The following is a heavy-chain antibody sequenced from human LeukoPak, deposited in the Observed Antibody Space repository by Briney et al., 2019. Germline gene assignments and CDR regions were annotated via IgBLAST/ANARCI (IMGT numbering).Heavy chain of an antibody. CDR2: IYHSGST. V-gene: IGHV4-59*12. CDR3: AREWDNWNAGAFDI. J-gene: IGHJ3*02. CDR1: GGSISSYY. Sequence: PSETLSPTCTVSGGSISSYYWSWIRQPPGKGLEWIGNIYHSGSTYYNPSLRSRVTISIDTSKNQFSLKLSSVTAADTAVYYCAREWDNWNAGAFDIWGQGTMVTVSS. D-gene: IGHD1-20*01.